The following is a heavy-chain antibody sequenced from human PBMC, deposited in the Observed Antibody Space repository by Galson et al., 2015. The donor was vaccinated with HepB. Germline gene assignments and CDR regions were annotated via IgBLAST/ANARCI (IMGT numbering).Heavy chain of an antibody. CDR1: GGTFSSYT. D-gene: IGHD1-26*01. Sequence: SVKVSCKASGGTFSSYTISWVRQAPGQGLEWMGGIIPLFGVANYAQKFQGRVTITADKSTNTAYMELSSLRSEDTAVCYCAREIKLGGAVNFDYWGQGTLVSVSS. CDR3: AREIKLGGAVNFDY. J-gene: IGHJ4*02. V-gene: IGHV1-69*10. CDR2: IIPLFGVA.